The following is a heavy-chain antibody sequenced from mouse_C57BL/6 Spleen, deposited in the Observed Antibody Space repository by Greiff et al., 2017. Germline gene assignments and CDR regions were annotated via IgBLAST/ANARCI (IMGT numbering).Heavy chain of an antibody. J-gene: IGHJ1*03. Sequence: QVQLQQSGAELARPGASVKMSCKASGYTFTSYTMHWVKQRPGQGLEWIGYINPSSGYTKYNQKFKDKATLTADKSSSTAYMPLSSLTSEDSAVYYCARENGYYNWDFDVWGTGTTVTVSS. CDR3: ARENGYYNWDFDV. V-gene: IGHV1-4*01. CDR1: GYTFTSYT. CDR2: INPSSGYT. D-gene: IGHD2-3*01.